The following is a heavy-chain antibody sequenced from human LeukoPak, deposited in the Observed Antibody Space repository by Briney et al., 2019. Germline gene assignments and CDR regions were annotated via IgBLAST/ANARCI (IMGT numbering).Heavy chain of an antibody. D-gene: IGHD2-15*01. V-gene: IGHV1-69*04. J-gene: IGHJ1*01. CDR2: IIPILGIA. CDR3: ASYCSGGSCYLAWSRAAEYFQH. Sequence: ASVKVSCKASGGTFSSYAISWVRQAPGQGLEWMGRIIPILGIANYAQKFQGRVTITADKSTSTAYMELSSLRSEDTAVYYCASYCSGGSCYLAWSRAAEYFQHWGQGTLVTVSS. CDR1: GGTFSSYA.